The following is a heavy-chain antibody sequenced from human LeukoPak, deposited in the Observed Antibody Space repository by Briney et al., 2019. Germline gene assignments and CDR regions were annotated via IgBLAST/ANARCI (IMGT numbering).Heavy chain of an antibody. D-gene: IGHD3-16*01. CDR3: ATSGGFNSPRHY. J-gene: IGHJ4*02. V-gene: IGHV4-59*01. CDR2: VCYNGTT. CDR1: GDSISRYS. Sequence: ASETLSLTCSVSGDSISRYSWAWIRQPPGKGLEWIGYVCYNGTTNYNPSLRNRVAISIDTSKNQFSLQLNSATAADTAVYYCATSGGFNSPRHYWGQGTLVTVSS.